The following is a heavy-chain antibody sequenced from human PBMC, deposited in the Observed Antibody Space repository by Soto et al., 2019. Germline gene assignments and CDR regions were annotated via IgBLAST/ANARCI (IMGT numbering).Heavy chain of an antibody. CDR2: ISSSGSTI. Sequence: QVQLVESGGGLVKPGGSLRLSCAASGFTFSDYYMSWIRQAPGKGLDWVSYISSSGSTIYYADSMKGRFTVSRDNAKNSLYLQMNSLRAEDTAMYYCARDRMYSSSWYSYWGQGTLVTVSS. CDR1: GFTFSDYY. CDR3: ARDRMYSSSWYSY. J-gene: IGHJ4*02. V-gene: IGHV3-11*01. D-gene: IGHD6-13*01.